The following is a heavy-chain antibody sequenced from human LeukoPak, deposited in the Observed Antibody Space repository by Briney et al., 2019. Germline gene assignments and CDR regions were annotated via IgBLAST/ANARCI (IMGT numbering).Heavy chain of an antibody. V-gene: IGHV4-4*07. J-gene: IGHJ4*02. CDR1: GGSISTYS. CDR3: ARGESTGWYYFNY. Sequence: SETLSLTCTVSGGSISTYSWSWIRQPAGKGLEWIGRIYSTNYNPSLKSRVTMSIDTSKNQFSLKLSSVTAADTAVYYCARGESTGWYYFNYWGQGILVTVSS. D-gene: IGHD6-19*01. CDR2: IYST.